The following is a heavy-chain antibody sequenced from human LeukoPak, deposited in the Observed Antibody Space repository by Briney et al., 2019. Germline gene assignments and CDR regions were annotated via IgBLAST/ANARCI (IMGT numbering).Heavy chain of an antibody. CDR1: GGSISSYY. CDR3: ARVYDILTGYIDY. J-gene: IGHJ4*02. Sequence: SETLSLTCTVPGGSISSYYWSWIRQPPGKGLEWIGYIYYSGSTNYNPSLKSRVTISVDTSKNRFSLKLSSVTAADTAVYYCARVYDILTGYIDYWGQGTLVTVSS. CDR2: IYYSGST. D-gene: IGHD3-9*01. V-gene: IGHV4-59*01.